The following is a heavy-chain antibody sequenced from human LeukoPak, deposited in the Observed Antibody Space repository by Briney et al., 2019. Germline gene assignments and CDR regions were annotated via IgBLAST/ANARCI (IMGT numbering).Heavy chain of an antibody. J-gene: IGHJ4*02. CDR3: ARGGGHLDC. Sequence: GGSLRLSCAASGFSFSSYWVSWVRQAPGKGLEWVANIKQDGSDKYYLTSVRGRFTISRDNAKNSLFLQMNSLRVEDTAVYYCARGGGHLDCWGQGTLVTVSS. D-gene: IGHD4-23*01. V-gene: IGHV3-7*03. CDR2: IKQDGSDK. CDR1: GFSFSSYW.